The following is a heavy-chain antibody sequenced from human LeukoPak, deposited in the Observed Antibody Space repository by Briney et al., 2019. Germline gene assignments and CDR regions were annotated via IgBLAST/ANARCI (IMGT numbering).Heavy chain of an antibody. V-gene: IGHV3-53*01. D-gene: IGHD4/OR15-4a*01. CDR1: GFSVSAIY. J-gene: IGHJ4*02. Sequence: PEGSLRLSCAASGFSVSAIYMSWVRQAPGKGLEWVSIIYPSGDTYYADSLKGRFTISRDNSKNTLFLQMNSLRTDDTAVYYCAKGGAPNLAGFWGPGTLVTVSS. CDR2: IYPSGDT. CDR3: AKGGAPNLAGF.